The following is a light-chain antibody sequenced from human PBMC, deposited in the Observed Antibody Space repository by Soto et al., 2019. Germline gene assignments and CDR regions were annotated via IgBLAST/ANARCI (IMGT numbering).Light chain of an antibody. J-gene: IGKJ1*01. CDR1: QSVSNNY. CDR2: GAS. V-gene: IGKV3-20*01. CDR3: QQYGRSGT. Sequence: RSLSRSAGVNATLFGRASQSVSNNYLAWYQQKPGQAPRLLIYGASNRATGITDRFSGSGSGTDFTLTISRLEPEDFAVYYCQQYGRSGTLGQGTNVDIK.